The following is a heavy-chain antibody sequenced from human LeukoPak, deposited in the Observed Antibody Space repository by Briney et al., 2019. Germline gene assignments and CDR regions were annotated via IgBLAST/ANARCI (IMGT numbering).Heavy chain of an antibody. CDR2: SNPSGGST. CDR1: GDTFTTDY. D-gene: IGHD3-3*01. V-gene: IGHV1-46*01. J-gene: IGHJ6*03. CDR3: ARASNFWSGYWTLYYMDV. Sequence: ASVKVSCKASGDTFTTDYIHWVRQGPGQGPEWMGVSNPSGGSTTNAQKFQGRVTMTRDTSTSTVYMELSSLRSEDTAVYYCARASNFWSGYWTLYYMDVWGKGTTVTVSS.